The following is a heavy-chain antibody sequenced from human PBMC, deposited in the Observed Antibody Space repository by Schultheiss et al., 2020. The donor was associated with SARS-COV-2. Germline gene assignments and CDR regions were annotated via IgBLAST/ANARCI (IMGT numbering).Heavy chain of an antibody. CDR1: GGSFSGYY. V-gene: IGHV4-34*01. CDR3: ARGRNCSSTSCYRRHYYYFIDV. Sequence: SETLSLTCAVYGGSFSGYYWSWIRQPPGKGLEWIGEINHSGSTNYNPSLKSRVTISVDTSKNQFSLKLSSVTAADTAVYYCARGRNCSSTSCYRRHYYYFIDVWGKGTTVTVSS. CDR2: INHSGST. D-gene: IGHD2-2*02. J-gene: IGHJ6*03.